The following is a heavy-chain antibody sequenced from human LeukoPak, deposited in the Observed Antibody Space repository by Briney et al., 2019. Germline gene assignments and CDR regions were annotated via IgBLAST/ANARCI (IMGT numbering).Heavy chain of an antibody. CDR2: ISGSGGAT. V-gene: IGHV3-23*01. CDR3: ARGGVDYYGSGTYYLMHYFDY. CDR1: GFTFNTYG. J-gene: IGHJ4*02. D-gene: IGHD3-10*01. Sequence: PGGSLRLSCAASGFTFNTYGMSWVRQAPGKGLEWVSGISGSGGATYYADSVKGRFTISRDDPHNTLYLQMNSLRAEDTAVHFCARGGVDYYGSGTYYLMHYFDYWGQGALVTVSS.